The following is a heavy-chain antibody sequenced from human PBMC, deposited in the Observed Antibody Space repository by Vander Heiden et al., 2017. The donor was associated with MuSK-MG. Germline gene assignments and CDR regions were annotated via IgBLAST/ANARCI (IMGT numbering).Heavy chain of an antibody. V-gene: IGHV1-69*01. D-gene: IGHD6-13*01. Sequence: QVQLVQSGAEVKKPGSSVKVSCKASGGTFSSYAISWVRQAPGQGREGMGGIIPILGTANYAQKVQGRVTSTADESTSTAYMELSSLRSEDTAVYYWARAGIAASWYYYMDVWGKGTTVTVSS. J-gene: IGHJ6*03. CDR2: IIPILGTA. CDR1: GGTFSSYA. CDR3: ARAGIAASWYYYMDV.